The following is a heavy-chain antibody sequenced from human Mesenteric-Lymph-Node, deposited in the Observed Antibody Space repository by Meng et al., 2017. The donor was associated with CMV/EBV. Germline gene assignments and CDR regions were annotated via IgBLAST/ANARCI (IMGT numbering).Heavy chain of an antibody. CDR3: AREGWSDP. CDR1: GYPFTTYS. CDR2: INTNTGNP. Sequence: VSCQASGYPFTTYSMSWVRPAPGQGLEWLGWINTNTGNPTYAQGFTGRFVFSLDTSVNTAYLQISSLKAEDTAVYYCAREGWSDPWGQGTLVTVSS. J-gene: IGHJ5*02. V-gene: IGHV7-4-1*02.